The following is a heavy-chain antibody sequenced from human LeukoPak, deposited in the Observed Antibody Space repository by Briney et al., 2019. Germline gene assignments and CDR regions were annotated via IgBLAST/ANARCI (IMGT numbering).Heavy chain of an antibody. CDR1: GFTFSNAW. V-gene: IGHV3-15*01. J-gene: IGHJ5*02. CDR2: IKSKTDGGTT. D-gene: IGHD1-26*01. CDR3: TLDSVGATPRPFDP. Sequence: GGSLRLSCAASGFTFSNAWMSWVRQAPGKGPEWVGRIKSKTDGGTTDYAAPVKGRFTISRDDSKNTLYLQMNSLKTEDTAVYYCTLDSVGATPRPFDPWGQGTLVTVSS.